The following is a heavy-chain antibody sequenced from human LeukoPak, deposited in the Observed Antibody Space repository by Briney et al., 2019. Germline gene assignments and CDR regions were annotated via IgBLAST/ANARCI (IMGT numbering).Heavy chain of an antibody. J-gene: IGHJ4*02. Sequence: GGSLRLSCAASGFTFSSYAMSWVRQAPGKGLEWVSAISGSGGSTYYADSVKGRFTISRDNSRNTLYLQMNSLRAEDTAVYYCAKPYSSSWYYFDYWGQGTLVTVSS. D-gene: IGHD6-13*01. CDR1: GFTFSSYA. V-gene: IGHV3-23*01. CDR2: ISGSGGST. CDR3: AKPYSSSWYYFDY.